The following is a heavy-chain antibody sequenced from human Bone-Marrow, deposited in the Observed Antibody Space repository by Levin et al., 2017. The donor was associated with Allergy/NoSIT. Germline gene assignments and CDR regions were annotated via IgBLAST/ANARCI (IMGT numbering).Heavy chain of an antibody. CDR1: GFTLRSFS. J-gene: IGHJ4*02. CDR3: GRVGAGGYSDY. V-gene: IGHV3-64*02. CDR2: INYNSETT. D-gene: IGHD3-16*01. Sequence: PGGSLRLSCAASGFTLRSFSMHWIRQAPGKGLEYVSAINYNSETTFYADSVKDRFTISRDNSKNTLYLRMDSLRGEDMGVYYCGRVGAGGYSDYWGQGALVTVSS.